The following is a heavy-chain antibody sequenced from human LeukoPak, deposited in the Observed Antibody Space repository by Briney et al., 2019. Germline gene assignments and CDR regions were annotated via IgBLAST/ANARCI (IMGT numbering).Heavy chain of an antibody. Sequence: SETLSLTCTVSGGSISSYYWSWIRQPAGKGLGWIGRIDTSGNTNYKPSLKSRVTMSVDTSKNQFSLKLSSVTAADTAVYYCARVSSSWYQDWYFDLWGRGTLVTVSS. CDR3: ARVSSSWYQDWYFDL. V-gene: IGHV4-4*07. CDR1: GGSISSYY. CDR2: IDTSGNT. D-gene: IGHD6-13*01. J-gene: IGHJ2*01.